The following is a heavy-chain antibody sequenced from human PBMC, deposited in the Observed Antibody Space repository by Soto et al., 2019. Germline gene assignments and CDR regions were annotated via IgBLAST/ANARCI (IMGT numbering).Heavy chain of an antibody. J-gene: IGHJ4*02. CDR3: SRGILV. D-gene: IGHD5-18*01. CDR2: ISYGGST. Sequence: QVQLQESGPGLVKPSQTLSLTCTVSGGSINSGGYCWSWIRQHPGKGLDWIGCISYGGSTSYNPTLKSRVTIPVDKSKNQFSLKLTSVTAADTAVYYCSRGILVWGQGALITVSS. CDR1: GGSINSGGYC. V-gene: IGHV4-31*03.